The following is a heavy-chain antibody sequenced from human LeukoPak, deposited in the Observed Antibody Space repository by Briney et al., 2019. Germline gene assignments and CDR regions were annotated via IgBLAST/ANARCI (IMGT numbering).Heavy chain of an antibody. CDR1: GCSISNYI. Sequence: PSEPLFPSSTSAGCSISNYICTWLRQPPGRGLGGSGYFYYSGSNNSNPPRQSRVTMSVDTSKNQFSLKLNSVTAADTAVYYCARRVRGSNGMDVWGRGTTVTVSS. CDR2: FYYSGSN. V-gene: IGHV4-59*08. J-gene: IGHJ6*02. D-gene: IGHD6-13*01. CDR3: ARRVRGSNGMDV.